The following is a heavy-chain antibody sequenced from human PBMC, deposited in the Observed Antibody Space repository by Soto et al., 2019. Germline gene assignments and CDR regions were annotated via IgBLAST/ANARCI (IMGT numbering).Heavy chain of an antibody. J-gene: IGHJ4*02. CDR2: INHSGST. Sequence: QVQLQQWGAGLLKPSETLSLTCAVYGGSFSGYYWSWIRQPPGKGLEWIGEINHSGSTNYNPSLKSLVTISVYTSKIHFSLKLSSVTAADTAVYYCARAAAMVISITYFDYWGQGTLVTVSS. D-gene: IGHD5-18*01. CDR3: ARAAAMVISITYFDY. CDR1: GGSFSGYY. V-gene: IGHV4-34*01.